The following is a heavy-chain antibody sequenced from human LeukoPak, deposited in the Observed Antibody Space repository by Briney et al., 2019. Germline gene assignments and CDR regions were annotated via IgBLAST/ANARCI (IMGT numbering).Heavy chain of an antibody. CDR1: GFTFSSCA. V-gene: IGHV3-23*01. J-gene: IGHJ5*02. CDR3: AKEGDIVVVVAATAPNWFDP. Sequence: GGSLRLSCAASGFTFSSCAMSWVRQAPGKELEWVSAISGSGGSTYYADSVKGRFTISRDNSKNTLYLQMNSLRAEDAAVYYCAKEGDIVVVVAATAPNWFDPWGQGTLVTVSS. CDR2: ISGSGGST. D-gene: IGHD2-15*01.